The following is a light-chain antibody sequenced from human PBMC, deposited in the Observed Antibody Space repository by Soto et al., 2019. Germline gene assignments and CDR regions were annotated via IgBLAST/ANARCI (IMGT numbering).Light chain of an antibody. J-gene: IGLJ1*01. CDR1: SSDVGGYNY. V-gene: IGLV2-8*01. CDR2: EVS. CDR3: SSYAGSNNLV. Sequence: QSALTQPPSASGSPGQSVTISCTGTSSDVGGYNYVSWYQQHPGKAPKLMIYEVSKRPSGVPDRFSGSKSGNTASLTVSGLQAEDEADYYCSSYAGSNNLVFGTGTKVT.